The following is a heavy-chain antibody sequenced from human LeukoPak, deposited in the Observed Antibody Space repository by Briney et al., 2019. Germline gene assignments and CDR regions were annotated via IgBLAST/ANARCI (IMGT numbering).Heavy chain of an antibody. D-gene: IGHD3-10*01. CDR3: ARDSITMVRGDPNWFDP. V-gene: IGHV4-59*12. J-gene: IGHJ5*02. Sequence: SETLSLTCTVFAGSMSGYYWSWIRQPPGKGLAWIGYIYYSGSTNYNPSLKSRVTVSVDTSKNQFSLKLSSVTAADTAVYYCARDSITMVRGDPNWFDPWGQGTLVTVSS. CDR2: IYYSGST. CDR1: AGSMSGYY.